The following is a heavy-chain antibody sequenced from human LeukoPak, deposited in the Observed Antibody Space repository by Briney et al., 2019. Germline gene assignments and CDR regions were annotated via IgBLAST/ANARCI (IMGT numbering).Heavy chain of an antibody. J-gene: IGHJ4*02. CDR2: INHSGST. D-gene: IGHD3-10*01. Sequence: SETLSLTCAVYGGSFSGYYWSWIRQPPGKGLEWIGEINHSGSTNYNPSLKSRVTISVDTSKNQFSLKLSSMTPAATAVYYCARGTMVRGVIILVWGQGTLVTVSS. CDR1: GGSFSGYY. V-gene: IGHV4-34*01. CDR3: ARGTMVRGVIILV.